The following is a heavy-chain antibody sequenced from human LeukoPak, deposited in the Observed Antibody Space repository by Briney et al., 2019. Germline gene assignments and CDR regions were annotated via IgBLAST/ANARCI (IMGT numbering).Heavy chain of an antibody. J-gene: IGHJ5*02. CDR2: ISSSSSTI. D-gene: IGHD1-26*01. V-gene: IGHV3-48*01. CDR3: AREPYSGSYP. Sequence: GGSLRLSCAASGFTFSSYWMNWVRQAPGKGLEWVSYISSSSSTIYYADSVKGRFTISRDNAKNSLYLQMNSLRAEDTAVYYCAREPYSGSYPWGQGTLVTVSS. CDR1: GFTFSSYW.